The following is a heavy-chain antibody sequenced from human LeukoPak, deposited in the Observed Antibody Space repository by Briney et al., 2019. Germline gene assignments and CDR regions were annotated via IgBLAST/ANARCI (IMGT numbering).Heavy chain of an antibody. CDR1: GFTFSDYA. CDR3: AKNPYGSGSPSFYFDH. V-gene: IGHV3-23*01. J-gene: IGHJ4*02. CDR2: VSDDGSRT. D-gene: IGHD3-10*01. Sequence: GGSLRLSCTASGFTFSDYAMSWVRQAPGKGLEWVSTVSDDGSRTYFADSLQGRFTISRDNSKNTLYLQMNSLRAEDTAVYYCAKNPYGSGSPSFYFDHWGQRTLVTVSS.